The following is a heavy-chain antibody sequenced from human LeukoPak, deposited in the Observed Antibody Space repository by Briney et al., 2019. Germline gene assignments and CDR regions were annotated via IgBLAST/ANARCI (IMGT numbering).Heavy chain of an antibody. J-gene: IGHJ1*01. CDR1: GYIFTSYG. V-gene: IGHV1-18*01. CDR3: ARDRRYSSSWYAPSGAEYFQH. CDR2: ICAYNGNT. D-gene: IGHD6-13*01. Sequence: ASVKVSCKPSGYIFTSYGLSWVRQAPGQGLEWMGWICAYNGNTNYAQKLQGRVTMTTDTATSTAYMELRSLRSDDTAVYYCARDRRYSSSWYAPSGAEYFQHWGQGTLVTVSS.